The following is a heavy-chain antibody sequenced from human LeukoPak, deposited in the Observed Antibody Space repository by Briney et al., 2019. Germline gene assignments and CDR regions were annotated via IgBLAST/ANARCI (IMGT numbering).Heavy chain of an antibody. D-gene: IGHD2-15*01. CDR3: ARDCSGGSCYDAFDI. J-gene: IGHJ3*02. CDR1: GFTFSSYA. V-gene: IGHV3-23*01. Sequence: GGSLRLSCAASGFTFSSYAMNWVRQAPGKGLEWVSTISGSGGGSTYYADSVKGRFTISRDNSKSTVYLQMNSLRAEDTAVYYCARDCSGGSCYDAFDIWGQGTMVTVSS. CDR2: ISGSGGGST.